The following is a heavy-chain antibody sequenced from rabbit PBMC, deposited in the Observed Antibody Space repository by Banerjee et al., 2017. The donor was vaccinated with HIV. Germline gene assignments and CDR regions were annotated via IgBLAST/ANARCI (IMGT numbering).Heavy chain of an antibody. CDR2: IYTGSGST. CDR1: GIDFSSYYY. Sequence: HSLEESGGDLVKPGGTLTLTCTASGIDFSSYYYMCWVRQAPGKGLEWIACIYTGSGSTYYANWAKGRFTISKTASTTVTLQMTSLTAADTATYFCARGYSYGYVGAAYAMTRCDIWGEG. V-gene: IGHV1S40*01. D-gene: IGHD6-1*01. CDR3: ARGYSYGYVGAAYAMTRCDI. J-gene: IGHJ3*01.